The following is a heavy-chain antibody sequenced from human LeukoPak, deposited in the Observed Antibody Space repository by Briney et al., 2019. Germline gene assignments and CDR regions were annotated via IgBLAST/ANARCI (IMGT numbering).Heavy chain of an antibody. CDR1: GGSISNYY. CDR2: IYYSGST. D-gene: IGHD1-26*01. J-gene: IGHJ4*02. CDR3: ATRPYSGSYYA. Sequence: PSETLSLTSTVSGGSISNYYWNWIRQPPGKGLEWIGYIYYSGSTNYNPSLKSRVTISVDTSKNQFSLQLSSVTAADTAVYYCATRPYSGSYYAWGQGTLVTVSS. V-gene: IGHV4-59*01.